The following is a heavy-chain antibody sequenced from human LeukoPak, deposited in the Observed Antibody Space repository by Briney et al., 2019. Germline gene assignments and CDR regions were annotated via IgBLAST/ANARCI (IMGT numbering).Heavy chain of an antibody. Sequence: GGSLRLSCAASGFNFDDYAMSWVRQAPGKGLEWVSGINWNGGSTGYADSVKGRFTISRDNAKNSLYLQMNSLRAEDTAVYYCAELGITMIGGVWGKGTTVTISS. CDR3: AELGITMIGGV. J-gene: IGHJ6*04. V-gene: IGHV3-20*04. D-gene: IGHD3-10*02. CDR1: GFNFDDYA. CDR2: INWNGGST.